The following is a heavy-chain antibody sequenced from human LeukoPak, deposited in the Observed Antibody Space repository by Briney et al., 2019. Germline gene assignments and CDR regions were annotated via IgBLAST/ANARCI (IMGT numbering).Heavy chain of an antibody. Sequence: SVKVSCMASGGTFSSYAISWVRQAPGQGLGWMGGIIPIFGTANYAQKFQGRVTITADESTGTAYMELSSLRSEDTAVYYCARDSTHAFDIWGQGTMVTVSS. CDR1: GGTFSSYA. J-gene: IGHJ3*02. V-gene: IGHV1-69*01. CDR2: IIPIFGTA. CDR3: ARDSTHAFDI.